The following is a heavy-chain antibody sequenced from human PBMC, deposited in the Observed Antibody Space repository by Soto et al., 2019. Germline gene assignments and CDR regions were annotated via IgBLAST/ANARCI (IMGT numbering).Heavy chain of an antibody. J-gene: IGHJ4*02. CDR1: GYTVTDYY. CDR2: IDPKNGGT. CDR3: ARDDYGIYPY. V-gene: IGHV1-2*02. Sequence: QVQLVQSGTEVKKHGASVKVSCKASGYTVTDYYIHWVRQAPGQGLEWMGWIDPKNGGTIYAQKFQDRVTMTRDTSISTAYMDLSRLTSDDTALYYCARDDYGIYPYWGQGTLFTVSS. D-gene: IGHD1-26*01.